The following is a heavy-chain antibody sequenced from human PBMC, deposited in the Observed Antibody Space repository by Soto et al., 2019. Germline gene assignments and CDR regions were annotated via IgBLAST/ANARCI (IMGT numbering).Heavy chain of an antibody. CDR2: INTGNGNT. V-gene: IGHV1-3*04. CDR3: ARATSGYVT. CDR1: GITYTTYA. Sequence: QVQVVQSGAEVKKPGASVKVSCKASGITYTTYAIHWVRQAPGQGLEWMGWINTGNGNTRYSQRFQGRVTLTTDTSARTAYMDLSSLTSEDTAVYYCARATSGYVTWGQGTLITVSS. J-gene: IGHJ5*02. D-gene: IGHD5-12*01.